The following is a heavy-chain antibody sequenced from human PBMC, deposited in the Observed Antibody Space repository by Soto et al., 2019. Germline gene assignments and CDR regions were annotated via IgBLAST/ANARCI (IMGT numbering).Heavy chain of an antibody. Sequence: SETLSLTCTVSGGSISSSSYYWGWIRQPPGKGLEWIGSIYYSGSTYYNPSLKSRVTISVDTSKNQFSLKLSSVTAADTAVYYCASEIVLVPAATISYYGMDVWGQGTTVTVSS. CDR3: ASEIVLVPAATISYYGMDV. CDR1: GGSISSSSYY. J-gene: IGHJ6*02. V-gene: IGHV4-39*01. D-gene: IGHD2-2*01. CDR2: IYYSGST.